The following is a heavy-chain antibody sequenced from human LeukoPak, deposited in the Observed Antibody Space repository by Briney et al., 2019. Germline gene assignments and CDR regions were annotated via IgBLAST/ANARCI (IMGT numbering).Heavy chain of an antibody. Sequence: ASVKVSCKVSGYTFTSYDINWVRQATGQGLEWMGWMNPNSGNTGYAQKFQGRVTMTRNTSISTAYMELSSLRSEDTAVYYCARGRWSAYGSGSYYKDYWGQGTLVTVSS. J-gene: IGHJ4*02. CDR2: MNPNSGNT. CDR3: ARGRWSAYGSGSYYKDY. D-gene: IGHD3-10*01. CDR1: GYTFTSYD. V-gene: IGHV1-8*01.